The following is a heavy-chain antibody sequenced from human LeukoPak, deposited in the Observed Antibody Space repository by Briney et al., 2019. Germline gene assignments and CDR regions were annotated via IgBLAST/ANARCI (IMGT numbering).Heavy chain of an antibody. CDR3: ARAYCSGGSCYSGFDS. Sequence: PSETLSLTCTVSGGSISGYYWSWIRQPAGKGLDWIGRIYSSGSTNYNPSLKSRVTMSVDTSKNQFSLKLSSVTAADTAVYYCARAYCSGGSCYSGFDSWGRGTLVTVSS. V-gene: IGHV4-4*07. J-gene: IGHJ4*02. CDR2: IYSSGST. D-gene: IGHD2-15*01. CDR1: GGSISGYY.